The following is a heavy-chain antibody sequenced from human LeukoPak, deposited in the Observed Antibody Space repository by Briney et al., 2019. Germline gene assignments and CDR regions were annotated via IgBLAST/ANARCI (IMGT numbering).Heavy chain of an antibody. CDR1: GFTFSSYG. CDR3: ATIIAPPISRAFDY. J-gene: IGHJ4*02. Sequence: PGGSLRLSCAASGFTFSSYGMHWVRQAPGKGLEWVAFIRYDGSNKYYADSVKGRFTISRDNSKNTLYLQMNSLRAEDTAVYYCATIIAPPISRAFDYWGQGTLVTVFS. CDR2: IRYDGSNK. D-gene: IGHD3-16*02. V-gene: IGHV3-30*02.